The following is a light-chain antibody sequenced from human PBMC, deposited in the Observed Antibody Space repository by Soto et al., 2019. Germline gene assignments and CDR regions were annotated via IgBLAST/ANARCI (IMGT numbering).Light chain of an antibody. CDR3: QQRSDWPIT. V-gene: IGKV3D-11*01. J-gene: IGKJ5*01. CDR2: DTS. CDR1: QGIGDT. Sequence: EVVMTQSPATLSVPPGEGATLSCRASQGIGDTLAWYQHKPGQTPRLLIYDTSTRATGIPARFSGSGSGTDFTLTISSLEPEDFAVYYCQQRSDWPITFGQGTRLEIK.